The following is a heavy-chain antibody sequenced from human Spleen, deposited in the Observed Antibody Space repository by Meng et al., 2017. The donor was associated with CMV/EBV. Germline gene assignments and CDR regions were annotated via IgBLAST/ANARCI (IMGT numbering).Heavy chain of an antibody. CDR2: ISGCSGYT. CDR3: ARDRDYGDYHYYFDY. Sequence: ASVKVSCKASGYTFSGYDISWVRQAPGQGLEWMEWISGCSGYTRYAQKVQGRVTMTRDTSTSTVYMELTSLRSEDTAVYYCARDRDYGDYHYYFDYWGQGTLVTVSS. CDR1: GYTFSGYD. V-gene: IGHV1-18*01. D-gene: IGHD4-17*01. J-gene: IGHJ4*02.